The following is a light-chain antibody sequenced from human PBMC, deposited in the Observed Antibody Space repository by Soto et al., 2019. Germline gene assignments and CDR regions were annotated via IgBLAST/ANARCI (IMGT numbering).Light chain of an antibody. CDR3: QQRSKWPPT. CDR1: QSVSSY. CDR2: DAS. Sequence: EIVLTQSPATLSLSPGARATLSCRASQSVSSYFSWYQQKPGQAPGLLIYDASNRATGIPARFSGSWSGTVFTLTISSLDPEDFAVYYCQQRSKWPPTFGGGTKVEIK. J-gene: IGKJ4*01. V-gene: IGKV3-11*01.